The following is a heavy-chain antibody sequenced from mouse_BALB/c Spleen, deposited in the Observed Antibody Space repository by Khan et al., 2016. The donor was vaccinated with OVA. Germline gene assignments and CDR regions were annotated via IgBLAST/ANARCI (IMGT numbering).Heavy chain of an antibody. J-gene: IGHJ3*01. CDR2: ISDGGSYT. D-gene: IGHD2-1*01. CDR1: GFTFSDYY. V-gene: IGHV5-4*02. Sequence: EVELVESGGGLVKPGGSLKLSCAASGFTFSDYYMYWVRQTPEKRLEWVATISDGGSYTYYLDSVKGRFTISRDDAKNNLYLHMNSLKSEDTAMYYCARGFYGNPFAYWGQGTLVTVSA. CDR3: ARGFYGNPFAY.